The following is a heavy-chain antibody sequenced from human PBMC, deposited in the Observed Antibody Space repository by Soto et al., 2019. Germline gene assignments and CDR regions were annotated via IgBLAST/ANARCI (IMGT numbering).Heavy chain of an antibody. J-gene: IGHJ3*01. Sequence: QVQLVQSGAELKKPGASVNISCQASGFTFSDTLRNWVRQGPGQRLEWMGWINPANGNTRYSESFQGRVTISSLSAASTAYVALSDLTSEDKAVYCCARDIVRVGQRANDAFEVWGQGTMITVSS. CDR2: INPANGNT. V-gene: IGHV1-3*01. D-gene: IGHD1-26*01. CDR3: ARDIVRVGQRANDAFEV. CDR1: GFTFSDTL.